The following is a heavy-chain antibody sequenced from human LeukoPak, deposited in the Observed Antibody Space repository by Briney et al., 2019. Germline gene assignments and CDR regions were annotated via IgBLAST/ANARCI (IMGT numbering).Heavy chain of an antibody. CDR2: ISSSSSYI. V-gene: IGHV3-21*01. Sequence: PGRSLRLSCAASGFTFSSYAMHWVRQAPGKGLEWVSSISSSSSYIYYADSVKGRFTISRDNAKNSLYLQMNSLRAEDTAVYYCARGRGNPYFDYWGQGTLVTVSS. D-gene: IGHD4-23*01. J-gene: IGHJ4*02. CDR3: ARGRGNPYFDY. CDR1: GFTFSSYA.